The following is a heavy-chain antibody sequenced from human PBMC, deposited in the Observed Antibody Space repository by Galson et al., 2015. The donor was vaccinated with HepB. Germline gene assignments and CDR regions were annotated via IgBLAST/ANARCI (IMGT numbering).Heavy chain of an antibody. V-gene: IGHV1-46*03. CDR3: ARSPGDYWYFDL. Sequence: SCKASGYTFTSYYIHWLRQAPGQGLEWMGVINPSSGSTTYAQRFQGRVTMTRDTSTSTVYMELSSLRSEDTAVYYCARSPGDYWYFDLWGRGTLVTVSS. CDR1: GYTFTSYY. CDR2: INPSSGST. J-gene: IGHJ2*01.